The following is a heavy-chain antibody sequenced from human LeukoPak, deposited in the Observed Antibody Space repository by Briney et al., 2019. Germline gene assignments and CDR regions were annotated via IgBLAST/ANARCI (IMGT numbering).Heavy chain of an antibody. CDR1: GGSISSSSYY. CDR3: ALVGATPRDY. D-gene: IGHD1-26*01. Sequence: SETLSLTCTVSGGSISSSSYYWGWIRQPPGKGLEWIGSIYYSGSTYYNPSLKSRVTISVGTSKNQFSLKLSSVTAADTAVYYCALVGATPRDYWGQGTLVTVSS. CDR2: IYYSGST. J-gene: IGHJ4*02. V-gene: IGHV4-39*01.